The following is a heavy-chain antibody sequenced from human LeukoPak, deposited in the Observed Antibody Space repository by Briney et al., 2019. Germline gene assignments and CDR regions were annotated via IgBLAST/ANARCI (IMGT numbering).Heavy chain of an antibody. J-gene: IGHJ4*02. CDR2: IYYSGST. CDR3: ARGQYYSRYFDY. CDR1: GGSISSGGYY. V-gene: IGHV4-31*03. Sequence: PSETLSLTCTVSGGSISSGGYYWSWIRQHPGKGLEWIGYIYYSGSTYYNPSLKSRVTISVDTSKNQFSLKLSSVTAADTAVYYCARGQYYSRYFDYWGQGTLVTVSS. D-gene: IGHD3-16*01.